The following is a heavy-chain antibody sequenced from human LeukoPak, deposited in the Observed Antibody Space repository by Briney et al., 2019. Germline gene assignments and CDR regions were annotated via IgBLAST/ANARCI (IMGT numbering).Heavy chain of an antibody. D-gene: IGHD4-17*01. V-gene: IGHV3-53*01. CDR3: ARGNLVDYGDYEY. CDR2: IYSGGST. CDR1: GFTVSSNY. J-gene: IGHJ4*02. Sequence: GGSLRLSCAASGFTVSSNYMSWVRQAPGKGLEWVSVIYSGGSTHYADSVKGRFTISRDNSKNTLYLQMNSLRAEDTAVYYCARGNLVDYGDYEYWGQGTLVTVSS.